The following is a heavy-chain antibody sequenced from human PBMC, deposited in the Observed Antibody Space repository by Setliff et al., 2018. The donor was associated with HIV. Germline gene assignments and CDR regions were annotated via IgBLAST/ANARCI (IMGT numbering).Heavy chain of an antibody. V-gene: IGHV4-39*01. Sequence: SETLSLTCTVSGGSISSSSYYWGWIRQPPGKGLEWIGSIYYSGSTYYNPSLKSRVTISVDTSKNQFSLKLSSVTAADTAVYYCIIAYSSGWLAPMGFDSWGQGTLVTVSS. CDR1: GGSISSSSYY. CDR2: IYYSGST. D-gene: IGHD6-19*01. J-gene: IGHJ4*02. CDR3: IIAYSSGWLAPMGFDS.